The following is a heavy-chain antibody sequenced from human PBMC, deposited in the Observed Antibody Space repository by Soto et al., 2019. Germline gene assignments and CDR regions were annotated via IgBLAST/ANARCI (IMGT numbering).Heavy chain of an antibody. CDR2: ISYDGTDE. CDR3: PNQKSAGTAHFDY. V-gene: IGHV3-30*18. J-gene: IGHJ4*02. Sequence: QVQLVESGGGVVQPGRSLRLSCAASGFSFSSYGMHWVRQAPGKGLEWVAMISYDGTDEYYADSVKGRFTISRDNSKNAVYLQMNTLRAEDTAVYSCPNQKSAGTAHFDYWAREPWSPSPQ. CDR1: GFSFSSYG.